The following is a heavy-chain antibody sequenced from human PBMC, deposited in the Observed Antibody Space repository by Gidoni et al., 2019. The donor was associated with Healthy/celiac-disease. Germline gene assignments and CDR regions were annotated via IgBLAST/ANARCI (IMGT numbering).Heavy chain of an antibody. CDR2: ISYDGSNK. D-gene: IGHD5-18*01. CDR1: GCTCSSYG. J-gene: IGHJ6*02. CDR3: AKDVDTAMVYYYYGMDV. V-gene: IGHV3-30*18. Sequence: QVQLVEYGGGVVQPGRSLRLSCEASGCTCSSYGMHWVRQAPGKGLDCVSVISYDGSNKYYADSVKGRFTISRDNSKNTLYLQMNSLRAEDTAVYYCAKDVDTAMVYYYYGMDVWGQGTTVTVSS.